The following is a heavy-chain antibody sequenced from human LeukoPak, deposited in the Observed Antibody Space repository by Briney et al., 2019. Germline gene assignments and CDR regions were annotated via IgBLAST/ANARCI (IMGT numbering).Heavy chain of an antibody. D-gene: IGHD6-19*01. CDR2: INPSGGST. CDR3: TVPDSGWNY. Sequence: ASVTVSRKASGYTFTSYYMHWVRQAPGQGLEWMGIINPSGGSTSYAQKFQGRVTMTRDTSTSTVYMELSSLRSEDTAVYYCTVPDSGWNYWGQGTLVTVSS. V-gene: IGHV1-46*01. J-gene: IGHJ4*02. CDR1: GYTFTSYY.